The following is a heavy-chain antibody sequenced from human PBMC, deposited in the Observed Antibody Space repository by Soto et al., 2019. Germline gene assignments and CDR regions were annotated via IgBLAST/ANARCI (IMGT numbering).Heavy chain of an antibody. CDR2: IYSGGST. J-gene: IGHJ4*02. CDR3: ARAEFIAVAVTVGFDY. CDR1: GFTVSSNY. D-gene: IGHD6-19*01. V-gene: IGHV3-53*01. Sequence: EVQLVESGGGLIQPGGSLRLSCAASGFTVSSNYMSWVRQAPGKGLEWVSVIYSGGSTYYADSVKGRFTISRDNSKNTLYLQMNSLRGEDTAVYYCARAEFIAVAVTVGFDYWRQGTLVTVSS.